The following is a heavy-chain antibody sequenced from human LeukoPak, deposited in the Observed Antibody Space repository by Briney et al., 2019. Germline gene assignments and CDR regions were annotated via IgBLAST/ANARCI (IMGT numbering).Heavy chain of an antibody. D-gene: IGHD6-19*01. J-gene: IGHJ6*03. Sequence: GGSLRLSCAASGFTFSSYEMNWVRQAPGKGLEWVPYISSSGSTIYYADSVKGRFTISRDNAKNSLYLQMNSLRAEDTAVYYCARGPYSSGIGWEDYYYYMDVWGKGTTVTVSS. V-gene: IGHV3-48*03. CDR1: GFTFSSYE. CDR2: ISSSGSTI. CDR3: ARGPYSSGIGWEDYYYYMDV.